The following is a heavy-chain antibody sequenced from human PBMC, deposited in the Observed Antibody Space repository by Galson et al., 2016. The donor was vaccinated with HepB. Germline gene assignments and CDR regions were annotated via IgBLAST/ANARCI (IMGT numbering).Heavy chain of an antibody. D-gene: IGHD6-19*01. CDR3: AGGRGWLIDH. CDR1: EFTFTNYW. V-gene: IGHV3-7*03. J-gene: IGHJ4*02. Sequence: SLRLSCAASEFTFTNYWMHWVRQAPGKGLEWVAIIKQDASEKYYVDSVKGRVTLSRDNARRSLCLQMDSLTDNDTAVYFWAGGRGWLIDHWGQGIVVTVSS. CDR2: IKQDASEK.